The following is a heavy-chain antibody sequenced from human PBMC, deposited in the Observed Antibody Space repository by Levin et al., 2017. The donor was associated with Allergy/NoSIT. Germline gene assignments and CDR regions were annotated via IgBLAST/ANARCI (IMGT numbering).Heavy chain of an antibody. D-gene: IGHD3-9*01. CDR1: GFTFSFYS. CDR2: ISTSSSYI. Sequence: LSLTCAASGFTFSFYSMNWVRQAPGKGLEWVSSISTSSSYIFYADSVKGRFTISRDNAKNSLYLQMNSLRAEDTAVYYCAGYDILTGDYTPFDYWGQGTLVTVSS. J-gene: IGHJ4*02. V-gene: IGHV3-21*01. CDR3: AGYDILTGDYTPFDY.